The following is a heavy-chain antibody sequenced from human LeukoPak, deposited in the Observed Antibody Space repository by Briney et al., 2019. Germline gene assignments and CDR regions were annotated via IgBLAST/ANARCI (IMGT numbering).Heavy chain of an antibody. Sequence: GGSLRLSCAASGFSFHNYWMTWVRQAPGKGLEWVANINQDENEKYYLDSVKGRFTISRDNAETSLFLQMTSLRVEDTAIYYCARGLYGSGRRSLMAHWGPGTLVAVSS. CDR3: ARGLYGSGRRSLMAH. CDR2: INQDENEK. CDR1: GFSFHNYW. D-gene: IGHD3-10*01. V-gene: IGHV3-7*01. J-gene: IGHJ4*02.